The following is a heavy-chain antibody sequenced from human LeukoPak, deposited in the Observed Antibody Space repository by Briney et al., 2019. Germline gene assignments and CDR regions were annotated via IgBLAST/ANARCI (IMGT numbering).Heavy chain of an antibody. D-gene: IGHD6-13*01. CDR1: GFTFSSYW. J-gene: IGHJ4*02. Sequence: GGSLRLSCAPSGFTFSSYWMSWVRQAPGKGLEWVANIKQDGSEKYYVDSVKGRFTISRDNSKNSLYVQMNSLRTEDPALYYCAKVARQQLVHGGYYFDYWGQGTLVTVSS. V-gene: IGHV3-7*03. CDR2: IKQDGSEK. CDR3: AKVARQQLVHGGYYFDY.